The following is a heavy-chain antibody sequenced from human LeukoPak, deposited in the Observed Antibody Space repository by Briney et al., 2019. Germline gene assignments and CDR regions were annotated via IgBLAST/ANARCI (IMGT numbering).Heavy chain of an antibody. V-gene: IGHV4-34*01. CDR2: INHSRST. CDR1: GVSFSGYY. J-gene: IGHJ6*02. CDR3: ASRHYYIMTGYSPRRMDV. Sequence: AETLCLSCAAYGVSFSGYYMSWIRQPPGKGLEWIAAINHSRSTNYNPPLKSRVTISADTSKHQFSLKLSSVTTAETAVYYCASRHYYIMTGYSPRRMDVWAQGPTLPVPS. D-gene: IGHD3-9*01.